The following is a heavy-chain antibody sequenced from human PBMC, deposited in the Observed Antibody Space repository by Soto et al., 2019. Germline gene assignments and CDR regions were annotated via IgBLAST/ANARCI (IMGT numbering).Heavy chain of an antibody. V-gene: IGHV3-48*02. CDR1: GFTFSSYS. D-gene: IGHD7-27*01. CDR2: ITSSSSAI. Sequence: EVQLVESGGDLVQPGGSLRLSWAASGFTFSSYSMNWVRLAPGKGLEWISYITSSSSAIRYADSVQGRFTISRDNAKNSLYLQMNSLKDEDTAVYYCVRDLNWGFDYWGQGTLVTVSS. CDR3: VRDLNWGFDY. J-gene: IGHJ4*02.